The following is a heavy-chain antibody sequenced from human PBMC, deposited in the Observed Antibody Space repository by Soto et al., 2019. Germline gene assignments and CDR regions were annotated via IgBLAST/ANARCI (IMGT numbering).Heavy chain of an antibody. CDR3: ASAVAVHADFDY. CDR2: INAGNVNT. V-gene: IGHV1-3*01. Sequence: NGYRKTAVYSFTVYVMHCRRLEPGQRLEWMGWINAGNVNTKYSQKFQGRVTITRDISASTAYMELSSLRSEDTAVYYCASAVAVHADFDYRGKRSLVTVSS. CDR1: VYSFTVYV. J-gene: IGHJ4*02. D-gene: IGHD6-19*01.